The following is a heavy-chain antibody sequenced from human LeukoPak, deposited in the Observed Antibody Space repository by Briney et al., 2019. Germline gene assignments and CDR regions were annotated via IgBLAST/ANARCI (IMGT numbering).Heavy chain of an antibody. CDR3: AMRDRGYGLDI. Sequence: GGSLRLSCAASGFSLRAYDLIWVRQAPGKGLDWVSIINGGGDIMMYEDSVKGRFTISRDDSKNTFYLQMNSLRVEDTAVYYCAMRDRGYGLDIWGQGTMVTVSS. CDR1: GFSLRAYD. D-gene: IGHD3-10*01. CDR2: INGGGDIM. V-gene: IGHV3-23*01. J-gene: IGHJ3*02.